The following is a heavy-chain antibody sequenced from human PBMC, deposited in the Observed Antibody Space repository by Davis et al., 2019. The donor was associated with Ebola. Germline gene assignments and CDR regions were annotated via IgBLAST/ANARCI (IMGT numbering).Heavy chain of an antibody. Sequence: AASVKVSCKPVGYSFTTYGLSWVRQAPGQGLEWVGWIGVYNGKTDYAKKFKGRVDMTADFSTNTVYMELRSQRSDDTAVYYCARVGDPRFHAMDVWGKGTTVTVSP. CDR3: ARVGDPRFHAMDV. D-gene: IGHD2-21*01. J-gene: IGHJ6*04. CDR1: GYSFTTYG. CDR2: IGVYNGKT. V-gene: IGHV1-18*01.